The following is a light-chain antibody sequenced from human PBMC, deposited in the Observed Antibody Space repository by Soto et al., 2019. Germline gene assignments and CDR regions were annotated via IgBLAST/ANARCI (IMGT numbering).Light chain of an antibody. CDR2: DAS. CDR3: QHYDIWPPWT. Sequence: EIAMTQSPATLSVSPGERATLSCRSSQSVGRKLAWYQQNPDQAPRLLIYDASNRAMGVPARFSGSGSGTELTLTISSLQSEDVAVYHCQHYDIWPPWTFGQGTKVEI. V-gene: IGKV3-15*01. J-gene: IGKJ1*01. CDR1: QSVGRK.